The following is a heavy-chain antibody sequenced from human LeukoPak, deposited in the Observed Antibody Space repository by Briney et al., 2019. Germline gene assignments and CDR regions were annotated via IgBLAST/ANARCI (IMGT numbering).Heavy chain of an antibody. CDR1: GYTFTSYA. J-gene: IGHJ4*02. CDR2: INAGNGNT. V-gene: IGHV1-3*01. Sequence: ASVKVSCKASGYTFTSYAMHWVRQAPGQRLEWMGWINAGNGNTKYSQKFQGRVTITRDTSASTAYMELSSLRSEDTAVYYCARATGIAVAGLGFDYWGQGTLATVSS. D-gene: IGHD6-19*01. CDR3: ARATGIAVAGLGFDY.